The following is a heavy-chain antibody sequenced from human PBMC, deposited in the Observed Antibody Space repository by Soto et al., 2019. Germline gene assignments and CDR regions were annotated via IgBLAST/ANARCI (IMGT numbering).Heavy chain of an antibody. V-gene: IGHV4-39*01. J-gene: IGHJ4*02. CDR3: ASLLYYDSSGFYHSFDY. CDR1: GCSISSSSCY. Sequence: SDTLSITCTFSGCSISSSSCYWAWIRQPPGKGLEWIGTIYYSGSTYYNPSLKSRVTISVDTSKSQFSLKLSSVTAADTAVYYCASLLYYDSSGFYHSFDYWGQGTLVTVSS. CDR2: IYYSGST. D-gene: IGHD3-22*01.